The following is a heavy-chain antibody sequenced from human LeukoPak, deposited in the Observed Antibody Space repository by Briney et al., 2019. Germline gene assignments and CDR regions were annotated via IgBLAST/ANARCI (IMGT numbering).Heavy chain of an antibody. CDR2: IGGGGRRT. Sequence: GSLRLSCAASGFTFSNFAMSWVRQAPGKGLEWVSAIGGGGRRTYYADSVKGWFTISRDNSKNTLYLQMNSLRAEDTAVYYCAKDLDTVVRGVFDYWGQGILVTVSS. J-gene: IGHJ4*02. CDR3: AKDLDTVVRGVFDY. V-gene: IGHV3-23*01. D-gene: IGHD3-10*01. CDR1: GFTFSNFA.